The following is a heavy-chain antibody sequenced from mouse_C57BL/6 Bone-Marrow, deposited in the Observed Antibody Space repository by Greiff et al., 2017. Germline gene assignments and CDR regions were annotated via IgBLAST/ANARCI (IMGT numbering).Heavy chain of an antibody. CDR3: SSFDGNYFNF. J-gene: IGHJ2*01. CDR1: GFNIKDDY. Sequence: EVQLQESGAELVRPGASVKLSCTASGFNIKDDYIHWVKQRPEQGLEWIGWIDPEIGDTEYASQFQGKATITSDTSSNTAYLQHSSLTSEDTAVYYCSSFDGNYFNFWGQGTPLTVAS. CDR2: IDPEIGDT. D-gene: IGHD2-3*01. V-gene: IGHV14-4*01.